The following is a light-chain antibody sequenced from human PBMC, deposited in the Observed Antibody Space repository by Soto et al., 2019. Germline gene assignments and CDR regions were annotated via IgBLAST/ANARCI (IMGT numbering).Light chain of an antibody. V-gene: IGKV3-11*01. CDR2: DAS. CDR3: QQRRSWIN. CDR1: QSVDSF. Sequence: SVLTQSPGTLSLSPGGRATLSCRANQSVDSFLAWYQQRPGQPPRLLIFDASSRAAGVPARFAGRGSGTDFTLTISSLEPEDFAVYYCQQRRSWINFGQGTRLEI. J-gene: IGKJ5*01.